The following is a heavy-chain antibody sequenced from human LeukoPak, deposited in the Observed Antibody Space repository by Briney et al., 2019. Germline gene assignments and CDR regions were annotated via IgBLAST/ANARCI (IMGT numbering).Heavy chain of an antibody. V-gene: IGHV3-53*01. J-gene: IGHJ4*02. Sequence: PGGSLRLSCAASGFIVSSHFMSWVRQAPGKGLEWVSVIYVDGSTYYADTVKGRFTISRDNSKNTLFLQMNSLRAEDTAVYYCAKGSRRKPLRFLEWSTYYFDYWGQGTLVTVSS. CDR2: IYVDGST. CDR1: GFIVSSHF. D-gene: IGHD3-3*01. CDR3: AKGSRRKPLRFLEWSTYYFDY.